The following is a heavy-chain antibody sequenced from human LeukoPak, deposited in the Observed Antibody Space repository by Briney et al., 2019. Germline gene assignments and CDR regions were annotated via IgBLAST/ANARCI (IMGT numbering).Heavy chain of an antibody. CDR2: ISAYNGNT. D-gene: IGHD1-26*01. CDR3: ARVSRYSGSYYPTDY. CDR1: GYTFTSYG. Sequence: GASVKVSCKASGYTFTSYGISWVRQAPGQGLEWMGWISAYNGNTNYAQKLQGRVTMTTDTSTSTAYMELRSLRSDDTAVYYCARVSRYSGSYYPTDYWGQGTLVTVSS. V-gene: IGHV1-18*01. J-gene: IGHJ4*02.